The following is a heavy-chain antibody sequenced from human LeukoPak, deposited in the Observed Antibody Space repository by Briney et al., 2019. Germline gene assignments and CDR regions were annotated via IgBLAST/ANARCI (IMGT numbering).Heavy chain of an antibody. Sequence: GGSLRLSCAASGFPFNSYSMNWVRQAPGKGLEWLSYITDTGSSIFYAESVKGRFTISRDNAKNSLYLQMNSLRAEDTALYHCARGDSSSWYDPLDYWGQGTLVTVSS. CDR1: GFPFNSYS. J-gene: IGHJ4*02. CDR3: ARGDSSSWYDPLDY. CDR2: ITDTGSSI. D-gene: IGHD6-13*01. V-gene: IGHV3-21*04.